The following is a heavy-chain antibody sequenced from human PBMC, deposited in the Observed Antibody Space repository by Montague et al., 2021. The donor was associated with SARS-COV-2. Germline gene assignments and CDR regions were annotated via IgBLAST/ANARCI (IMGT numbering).Heavy chain of an antibody. D-gene: IGHD6-19*01. V-gene: IGHV3-13*04. Sequence: SLRLSCAASGFTFSSYDMHWVRQATGKGLECVSLINTAGDTYYPGSVKGRFTISRDNAKNSLYLLMNSLRAGDTAVYYCARGDRTGWRTDYWGQGTLVTVSS. J-gene: IGHJ4*02. CDR3: ARGDRTGWRTDY. CDR1: GFTFSSYD. CDR2: INTAGDT.